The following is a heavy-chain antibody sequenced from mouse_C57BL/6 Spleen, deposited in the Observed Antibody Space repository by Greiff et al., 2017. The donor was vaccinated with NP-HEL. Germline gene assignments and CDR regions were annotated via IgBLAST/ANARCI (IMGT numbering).Heavy chain of an antibody. J-gene: IGHJ1*03. D-gene: IGHD2-3*01. CDR3: ARDDGWYFDV. V-gene: IGHV1-52*01. Sequence: QVHVKQPGAELVRPGSSVKLSCKASGYTFTSYWMHWVKQRPIQGLEWIGNIDPSDSETHYNQKFKDKATLTVDKSSSTAYMQLSSLTSEDSAVYFCARDDGWYFDVWGTGTTVTVSS. CDR2: IDPSDSET. CDR1: GYTFTSYW.